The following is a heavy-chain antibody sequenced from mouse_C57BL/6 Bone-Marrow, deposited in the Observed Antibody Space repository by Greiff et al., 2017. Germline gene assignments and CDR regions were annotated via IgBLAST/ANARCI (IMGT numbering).Heavy chain of an antibody. Sequence: EVQLQQSGPGLVKPSQSLSLTCSVTGYSITSGYYWNWIRQFPGNKLEWMGYISYDGSNNYNPSLKNRISITRDTSKNQFFLKLNSVTTEDTATYYCARRGITTVYWGQGTTLTVSS. V-gene: IGHV3-6*01. CDR3: ARRGITTVY. CDR2: ISYDGSN. CDR1: GYSITSGYY. J-gene: IGHJ2*01. D-gene: IGHD1-1*01.